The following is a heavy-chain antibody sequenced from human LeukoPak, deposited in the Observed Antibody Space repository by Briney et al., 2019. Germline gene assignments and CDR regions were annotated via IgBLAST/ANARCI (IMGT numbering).Heavy chain of an antibody. CDR3: ARALRYCSSTSCAKIGDAFDI. J-gene: IGHJ3*02. D-gene: IGHD2-2*01. Sequence: ASVKVSCKASGGTFSSYAISWVRQAPGQGLEWMGIINPSGGSTSYAQKFQGRVTMTRDTSTSTVYMELSSLRSEDTAVYYCARALRYCSSTSCAKIGDAFDIWGQGTMVTVSS. V-gene: IGHV1-46*03. CDR2: INPSGGST. CDR1: GGTFSSYA.